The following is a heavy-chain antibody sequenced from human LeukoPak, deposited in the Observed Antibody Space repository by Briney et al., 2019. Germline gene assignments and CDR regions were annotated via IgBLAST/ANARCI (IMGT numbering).Heavy chain of an antibody. CDR3: AQAVAGFYYFDY. CDR1: GYTFTSYG. CDR2: TSAYNGNT. D-gene: IGHD6-19*01. Sequence: ASVKVSCKASGYTFTSYGISWVRQAPGQGLEWMGWTSAYNGNTNYAQKLQGRVTMTTDTSTSTAYMELRSLRSDDTAVYYCAQAVAGFYYFDYWGQGTLVTVSS. J-gene: IGHJ4*02. V-gene: IGHV1-18*01.